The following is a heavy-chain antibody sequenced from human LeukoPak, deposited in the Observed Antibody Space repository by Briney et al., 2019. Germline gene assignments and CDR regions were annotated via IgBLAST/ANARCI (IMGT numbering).Heavy chain of an antibody. V-gene: IGHV3-23*01. CDR2: VYSGSGGT. CDR3: AKDMLPDGVWNFDS. CDR1: GFTLKSYT. D-gene: IGHD2-8*01. J-gene: IGHJ4*02. Sequence: KAGGSLRLSCAVGGFTLKSYTVTWVRQAPGRGLEWISDVYSGSGGTSYADSVKGRFTISKDDAKNTVFLQMDSLRAEDTALYYCAKDMLPDGVWNFDSWGQGILVTVSS.